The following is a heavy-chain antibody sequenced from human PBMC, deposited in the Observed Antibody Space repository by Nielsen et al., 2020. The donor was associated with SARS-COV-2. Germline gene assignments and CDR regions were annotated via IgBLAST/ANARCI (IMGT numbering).Heavy chain of an antibody. CDR3: ARDAFSYYYDSSGYKPWFDP. D-gene: IGHD3-22*01. J-gene: IGHJ5*02. V-gene: IGHV4-34*01. CDR2: INHSGST. CDR1: GGSFSGYY. Sequence: SETLSLTCAVYGGSFSGYYWSWIRQPPGKGLEWIGEINHSGSTYYNPSLKSRVTISVDTSKNQFSLKLSSVTAADTAVYYCARDAFSYYYDSSGYKPWFDPWGQGTLVTVSS.